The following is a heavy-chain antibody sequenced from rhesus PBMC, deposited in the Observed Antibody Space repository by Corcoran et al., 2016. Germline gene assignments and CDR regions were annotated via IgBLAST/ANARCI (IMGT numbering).Heavy chain of an antibody. CDR1: GFTFSSYG. D-gene: IGHD6S26*01. J-gene: IGHJ4*01. CDR2: ISNGGGST. Sequence: EVQLVESGGGLVQPGGSLRLSCAASGFTFSSYGMSWVRQAPGKGLEWVSYISNGGGSTYYANSVKGRFTISRDNAKNPLSLQMTSLRAEDTAVYYCATTPVGIAAAGRMGNFDYWGQGVLVTVSS. V-gene: IGHV3S5*01. CDR3: ATTPVGIAAAGRMGNFDY.